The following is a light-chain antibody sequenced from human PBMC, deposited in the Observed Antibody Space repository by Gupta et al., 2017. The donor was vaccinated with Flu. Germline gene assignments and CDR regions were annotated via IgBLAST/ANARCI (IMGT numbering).Light chain of an antibody. CDR1: QSISSD. V-gene: IGKV1-39*01. Sequence: DLTLTQSPSSLSASVGDRVNITCRASQSISSDFNWYQQKPGKAPKLLIYAASSLQSGVPSRFSGSGSGTDFTLTISSLQTEDVATYYCQQRYSYPCTFGQGTKVEIK. J-gene: IGKJ1*01. CDR2: AAS. CDR3: QQRYSYPCT.